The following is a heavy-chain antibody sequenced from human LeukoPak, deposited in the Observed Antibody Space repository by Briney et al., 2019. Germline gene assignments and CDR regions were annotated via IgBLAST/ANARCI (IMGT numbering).Heavy chain of an antibody. D-gene: IGHD6-6*01. Sequence: GESLKISCKGSGYSFTSYWIGWVRQMPGKGLEWMGIIYPGDSDTRYSPSFQGQVTISADKSISTAYLQWSSLKASDTAMYYCARHTQRKAQGLFGGSSSSYMDVWGKGTTVTVSS. J-gene: IGHJ6*03. CDR3: ARHTQRKAQGLFGGSSSSYMDV. CDR1: GYSFTSYW. CDR2: IYPGDSDT. V-gene: IGHV5-51*01.